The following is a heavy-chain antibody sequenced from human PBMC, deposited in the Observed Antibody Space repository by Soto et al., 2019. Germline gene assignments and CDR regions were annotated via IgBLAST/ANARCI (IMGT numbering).Heavy chain of an antibody. D-gene: IGHD1-26*01. V-gene: IGHV4-30-2*01. CDR3: ARGRALGVGLLTPTH. J-gene: IGHJ4*02. Sequence: SETLYLTCAVSGGSISSGGYSWSWIRQPPGKGLEWIGYIYHSGSTYYNPSPKSRVTISVDRSKNQFSLKLSSVTAADTAVYYCARGRALGVGLLTPTHWGQGTLVTVSS. CDR1: GGSISSGGYS. CDR2: IYHSGST.